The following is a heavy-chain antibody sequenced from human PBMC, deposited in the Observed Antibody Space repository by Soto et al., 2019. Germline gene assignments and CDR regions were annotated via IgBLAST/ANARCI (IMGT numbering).Heavy chain of an antibody. CDR1: GFTFSSYG. J-gene: IGHJ4*02. D-gene: IGHD3-22*01. V-gene: IGHV3-33*01. CDR3: ARDLHDTSGYYSDYFDY. Sequence: QVQLVESGGGVVQPGRSLRLSCAVSGFTFSSYGMHWVRQAPGKGLEWVAIIWYDGSNKYYADSVKGRFTISRDNSKNTLYLQMNSLRAEDTAVYYCARDLHDTSGYYSDYFDYWGQGTLVTVSS. CDR2: IWYDGSNK.